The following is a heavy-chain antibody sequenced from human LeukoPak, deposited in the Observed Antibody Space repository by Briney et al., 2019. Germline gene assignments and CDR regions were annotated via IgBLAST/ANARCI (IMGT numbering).Heavy chain of an antibody. CDR3: ARDWVVPGGDYMDV. Sequence: GGSLRLSCAASGFTLSTYDMNWVRQAPGKGLEWVSFISGSGSSIYYADSVKGRFTISRDNAKNSLYLQMNSLRAEDTAVYYCARDWVVPGGDYMDVWGKGTTVTISS. CDR2: ISGSGSSI. J-gene: IGHJ6*03. V-gene: IGHV3-48*03. D-gene: IGHD2-8*02. CDR1: GFTLSTYD.